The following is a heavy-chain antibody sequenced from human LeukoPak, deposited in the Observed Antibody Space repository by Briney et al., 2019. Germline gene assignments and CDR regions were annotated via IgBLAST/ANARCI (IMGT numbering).Heavy chain of an antibody. J-gene: IGHJ6*03. V-gene: IGHV1-2*02. D-gene: IGHD3-3*01. Sequence: ASVKVSCKASGYTFTGYYMHWVRQAPGQGLEWMGWINPNSGGTNYAQKFQGRVTMTRDTSISTAYMELSRLRSDDTAVYYCARGFLEWSTYYYYYMDVWGKGTTVTVSS. CDR2: INPNSGGT. CDR1: GYTFTGYY. CDR3: ARGFLEWSTYYYYYMDV.